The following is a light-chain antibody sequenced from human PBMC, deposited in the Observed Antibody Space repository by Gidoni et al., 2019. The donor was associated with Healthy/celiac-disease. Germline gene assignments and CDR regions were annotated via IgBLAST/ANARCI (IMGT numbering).Light chain of an antibody. J-gene: IGKJ3*01. V-gene: IGKV1-39*01. CDR1: QSIISY. CDR3: QQSYSTPPIT. Sequence: DIQITQSPSSLSASVGDRITITCRSSQSIISYLNWDQQKPGKAPKLLIYAASSLQSGVPSRFSGSGSGTDFTLTISSLQPEDFATYYCQQSYSTPPITFGPGTKVDIK. CDR2: AAS.